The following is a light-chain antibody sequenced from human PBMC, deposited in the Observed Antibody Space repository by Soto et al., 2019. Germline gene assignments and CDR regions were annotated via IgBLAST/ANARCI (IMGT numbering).Light chain of an antibody. CDR1: QDIRKD. V-gene: IGKV1-6*01. CDR2: GAS. Sequence: AIPMTQSPSSLSASVGDRVTITCRASQDIRKDLAWYQQKPGKAPQILIYGASTLQTGVASRFSGSGSATDFTLTISSLQPEYSAAYYCLQDYNYPFTFGQGTKLDIK. J-gene: IGKJ2*01. CDR3: LQDYNYPFT.